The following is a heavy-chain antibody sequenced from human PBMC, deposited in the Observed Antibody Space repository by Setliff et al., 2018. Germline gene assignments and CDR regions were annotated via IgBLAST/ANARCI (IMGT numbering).Heavy chain of an antibody. CDR3: ARGGTFRYFDY. J-gene: IGHJ4*02. Sequence: SETLSLTCTVSGGSLSTYYWSWTRQSPGRGLEYIGYVYYNGAADYSPSLKSRVTLSVDTSRNQFSLKLTSVTAADTAVYYCARGGTFRYFDYWGQGTPVTVSS. CDR2: VYYNGAA. V-gene: IGHV4-59*01. D-gene: IGHD5-12*01. CDR1: GGSLSTYY.